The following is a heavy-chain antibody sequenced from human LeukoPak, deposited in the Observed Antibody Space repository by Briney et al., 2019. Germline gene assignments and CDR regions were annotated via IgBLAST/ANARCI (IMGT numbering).Heavy chain of an antibody. J-gene: IGHJ6*02. CDR3: ARDRRIFHNPVPIFYYYGMDV. D-gene: IGHD2/OR15-2a*01. CDR2: IIPTFGIA. V-gene: IGHV1-69*04. Sequence: GASVKVSCKASGGTFSSYAISWVRQAPGQGLEWMGRIIPTFGIANYAQKFQGRVTITADKSTSTAYMELSSLRSEDTAVYYCARDRRIFHNPVPIFYYYGMDVWGQGTTVTVSS. CDR1: GGTFSSYA.